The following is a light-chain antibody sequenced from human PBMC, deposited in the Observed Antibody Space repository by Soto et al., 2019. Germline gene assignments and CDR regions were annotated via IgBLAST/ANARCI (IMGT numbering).Light chain of an antibody. Sequence: DIQMTQSPSSLSASVGDRVTITCQASQEISNYLNCYQQKPWKSPKLLIYDSSNLETWVPSRFSGSGSGSDFTFTISCLQPDGIATYYCQHYDTLPITFGQWTRLESK. CDR3: QHYDTLPIT. V-gene: IGKV1-33*01. J-gene: IGKJ5*01. CDR2: DSS. CDR1: QEISNY.